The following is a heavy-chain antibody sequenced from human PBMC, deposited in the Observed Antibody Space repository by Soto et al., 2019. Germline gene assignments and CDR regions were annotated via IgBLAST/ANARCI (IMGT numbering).Heavy chain of an antibody. J-gene: IGHJ4*02. D-gene: IGHD5-12*01. Sequence: ASVKVSCKASGYTFTGYYMHWVRQAPGQGLEWMGWINPNSGGTNYAQKFQGWVTMTRDTSINTAYMELSRLRSDDTAVYYCARDGDGYNWGFGYWGQGTLVTVSS. V-gene: IGHV1-2*04. CDR2: INPNSGGT. CDR3: ARDGDGYNWGFGY. CDR1: GYTFTGYY.